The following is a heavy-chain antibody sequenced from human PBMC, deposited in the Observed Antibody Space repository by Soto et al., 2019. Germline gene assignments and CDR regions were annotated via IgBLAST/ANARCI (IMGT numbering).Heavy chain of an antibody. CDR2: IRSKANSYAT. Sequence: EVQLVESGGGLVQPGGSLKLTCAASGFTFSGSAMHWVRQASGKGLEWVGRIRSKANSYATAYAASVKGRFTISRDDSNNTAYLQMNSLKTEDTAVYYCTADTAMTNYGMDVWGQGTTVTVSS. CDR3: TADTAMTNYGMDV. J-gene: IGHJ6*02. D-gene: IGHD5-18*01. CDR1: GFTFSGSA. V-gene: IGHV3-73*02.